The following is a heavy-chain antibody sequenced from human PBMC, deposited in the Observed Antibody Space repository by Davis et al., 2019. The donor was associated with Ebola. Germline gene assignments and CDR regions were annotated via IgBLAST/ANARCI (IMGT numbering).Heavy chain of an antibody. V-gene: IGHV2-70*11. CDR3: ARTRITMVRGIIRDSYYYYGMDV. CDR2: LDWDDDK. Sequence: SGPTLVKPTQTLTLTCTFSGFSLSTSGMCVSWIRQPPGKALEWPARLDWDDDKYYSTSLKTRLTISKDTSKNQVVLTMTNMDPVDTATYYCARTRITMVRGIIRDSYYYYGMDVWGQGTTVTVSS. CDR1: GFSLSTSGMC. J-gene: IGHJ6*02. D-gene: IGHD3-10*01.